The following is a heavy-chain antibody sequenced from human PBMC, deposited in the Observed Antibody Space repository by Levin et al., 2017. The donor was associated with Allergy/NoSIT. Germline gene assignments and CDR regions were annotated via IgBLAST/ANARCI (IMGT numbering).Heavy chain of an antibody. CDR2: INPNSGAT. D-gene: IGHD6-25*01. J-gene: IGHJ4*02. CDR1: GYTFTGYY. CDR3: ASDAARGPPRYYFDY. Sequence: PGESLKISCKASGYTFTGYYMHWVRQAPGQGLEWMGWINPNSGATNYAQKFQGRVTMTRDTSISTAYMELSRLRSDDTAVYYCASDAARGPPRYYFDYWGQGTLVPSPQ. V-gene: IGHV1-2*02.